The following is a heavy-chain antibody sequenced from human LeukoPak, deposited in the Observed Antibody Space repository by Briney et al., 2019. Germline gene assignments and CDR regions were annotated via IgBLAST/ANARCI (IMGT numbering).Heavy chain of an antibody. Sequence: ASVKVSCKASKYTFIRYYIHWVRQATGQGLEWMGWINPSSGCTNFAQKFQGRVTMTRDTSISTAYMELSRLTSDDTAVYYCARIYYAFDYWGQGTPITVSS. CDR1: KYTFIRYY. CDR2: INPSSGCT. CDR3: ARIYYAFDY. V-gene: IGHV1-2*02. D-gene: IGHD3-22*01. J-gene: IGHJ4*02.